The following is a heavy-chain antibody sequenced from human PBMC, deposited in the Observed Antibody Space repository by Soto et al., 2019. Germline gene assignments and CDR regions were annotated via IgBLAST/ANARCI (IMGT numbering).Heavy chain of an antibody. J-gene: IGHJ4*02. CDR3: ARHTPAISISDH. CDR1: GGSISSNF. V-gene: IGHV4-59*08. D-gene: IGHD2-15*01. CDR2: IYYTGAT. Sequence: SETLSLTCTVSGGSISSNFWSWIRQPPGKRLEWIAYIYYTGATNYSPSLRSRVTMSVDTSKNQFSLNLNSVTAADTAVYYCARHTPAISISDHWGQGTLVTVSS.